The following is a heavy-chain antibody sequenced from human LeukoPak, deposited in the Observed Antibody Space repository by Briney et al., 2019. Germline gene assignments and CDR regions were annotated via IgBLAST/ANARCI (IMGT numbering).Heavy chain of an antibody. CDR1: GGSISRGSYY. D-gene: IGHD3-3*01. CDR2: IYTSGST. J-gene: IGHJ4*02. CDR3: ARETYYDFWSGYYQDY. V-gene: IGHV4-61*02. Sequence: SQTLSLTCTVSGGSISRGSYYWTWIRQPAGKGLERIGRIYTSGSTNHNPSLKSRVTISLDTSKNQFSLKLSSVTAADTAVYYCARETYYDFWSGYYQDYWGQGTLVTVSS.